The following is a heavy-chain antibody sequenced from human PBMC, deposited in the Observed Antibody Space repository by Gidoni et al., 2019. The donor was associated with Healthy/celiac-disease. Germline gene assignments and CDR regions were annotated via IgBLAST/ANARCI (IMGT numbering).Heavy chain of an antibody. J-gene: IGHJ2*01. CDR1: GGSISSYY. CDR2: IYYSGSP. V-gene: IGHV4-59*01. CDR3: ARDSVYYDSSGYYHYWYFDL. D-gene: IGHD3-22*01. Sequence: QVQLQESGPGLVKPSETLSLTCTVSGGSISSYYWSWIRQPPGKGLEWIGYIYYSGSPNYNPSLKSRVTISVDTSKNQFSLKLSSVTAADTDVYYCARDSVYYDSSGYYHYWYFDLWGRGTLVTVSS.